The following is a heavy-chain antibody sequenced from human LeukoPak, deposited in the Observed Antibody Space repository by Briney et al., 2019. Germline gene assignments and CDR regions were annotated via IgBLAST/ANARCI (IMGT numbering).Heavy chain of an antibody. D-gene: IGHD3-3*01. CDR3: ARHVDFWSGYLATFDY. CDR2: IYHSGGT. V-gene: IGHV4-38-2*01. Sequence: SETLSLTCAVSGYSISSGYYWGWIRQPPGKGLEWIGSIYHSGGTYYNPSLKSRVTISVDTSKNQFSLKLSSVTAADTAVYYCARHVDFWSGYLATFDYWGQGTLVTVSS. CDR1: GYSISSGYY. J-gene: IGHJ4*02.